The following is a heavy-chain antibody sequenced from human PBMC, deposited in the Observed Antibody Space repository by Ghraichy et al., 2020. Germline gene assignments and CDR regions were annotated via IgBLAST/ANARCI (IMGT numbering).Heavy chain of an antibody. CDR1: GFTFSSYA. D-gene: IGHD3-9*01. CDR3: ARLGEPIEKLYDILTGYSV. Sequence: GGSLRLSCAASGFTFSSYAMHWVRQAPGKGLEYVSAISSNGGSTYYANSVKGRFTISRDNSKNTLYLQMGSLRAEDMAVYYCARLGEPIEKLYDILTGYSVWGQGTLVTVSS. CDR2: ISSNGGST. V-gene: IGHV3-64*01. J-gene: IGHJ4*02.